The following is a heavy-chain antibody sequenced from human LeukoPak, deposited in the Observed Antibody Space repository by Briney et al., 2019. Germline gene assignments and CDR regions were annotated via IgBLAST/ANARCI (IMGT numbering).Heavy chain of an antibody. CDR3: AKDFWSGYYPNY. CDR1: GXTFSSYA. CDR2: SGSGGST. D-gene: IGHD3-3*01. V-gene: IGHV3-23*01. J-gene: IGHJ4*02. Sequence: GGSLRLSCAASGXTFSSYAMSWVRQAPGKGLEWVSGSGSGGSTYYADCAKGRFTISRDNSKNTLYLQMNSLRAEDTAVYYCAKDFWSGYYPNYWGQGTLVTVSS.